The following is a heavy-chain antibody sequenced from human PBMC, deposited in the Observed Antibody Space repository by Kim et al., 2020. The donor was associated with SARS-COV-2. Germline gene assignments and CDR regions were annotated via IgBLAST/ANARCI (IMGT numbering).Heavy chain of an antibody. V-gene: IGHV1-2*02. D-gene: IGHD6-13*01. J-gene: IGHJ5*02. Sequence: AQKFQGRVTMTRDTSISTAYMELSRLRSDDTAVYYCARTSSSWGDGDFDPWGQGTLVTVSS. CDR3: ARTSSSWGDGDFDP.